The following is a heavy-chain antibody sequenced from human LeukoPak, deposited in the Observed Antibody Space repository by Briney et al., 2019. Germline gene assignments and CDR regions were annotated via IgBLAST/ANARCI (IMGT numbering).Heavy chain of an antibody. J-gene: IGHJ4*02. CDR2: ISGSGGGR. CDR3: ARKRDAIVVPAAILDY. D-gene: IGHD2-2*01. Sequence: GGSLRLSCAASGFTFSSYAMSWVRQAPGKGLEWVSGISGSGGGRYYADSVKGRFTISRDNSKNTLYLQMNSLRAEDTAVYYCARKRDAIVVPAAILDYWGQGTLVTVSS. CDR1: GFTFSSYA. V-gene: IGHV3-23*01.